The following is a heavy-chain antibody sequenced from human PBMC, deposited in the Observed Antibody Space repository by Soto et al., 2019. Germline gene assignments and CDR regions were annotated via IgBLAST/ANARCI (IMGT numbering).Heavy chain of an antibody. CDR3: ARGGSMIRGRNFFDA. V-gene: IGHV4-59*01. J-gene: IGHJ4*02. D-gene: IGHD3-10*01. CDR1: SVPITEYS. Sequence: SETLSLTCNVSSVPITEYSWSWVRQSPGKGLEWIGNYFDSGRNRYNPSLKSRVTISVDTSKNLFSLKLSSVTAADTSVYHCARGGSMIRGRNFFDAWGQGVPVTVSS. CDR2: YFDSGRN.